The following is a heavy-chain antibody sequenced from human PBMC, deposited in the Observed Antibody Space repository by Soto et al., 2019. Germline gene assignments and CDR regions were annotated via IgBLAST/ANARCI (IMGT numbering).Heavy chain of an antibody. CDR2: IYYSGST. J-gene: IGHJ4*02. V-gene: IGHV4-39*01. Sequence: PSETLSLTCTVSGGSISSSSYYWGWIRQPPGKGLEWIGSIYYSGSTYYNPSLKSRVTISVDTSKNQFSLKLSSVTAADTAVYYCARQGYYDSSGYAYDYWGRGTLVTVSS. D-gene: IGHD3-22*01. CDR3: ARQGYYDSSGYAYDY. CDR1: GGSISSSSYY.